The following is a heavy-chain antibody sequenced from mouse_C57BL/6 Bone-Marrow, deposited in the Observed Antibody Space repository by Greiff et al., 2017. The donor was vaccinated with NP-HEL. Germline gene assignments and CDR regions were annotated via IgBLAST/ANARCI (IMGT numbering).Heavy chain of an antibody. Sequence: VKVEESGPGLVQPSQSLSITCTVSGFSLTSYGVHWVRQSPVKGLEWLGVIWSGGSTDYNAAFISRLSISKDNSKSQVFFKMNSLQADDTAIYYCARKRGLRYYAMDYWGQGTSVTVSS. CDR3: ARKRGLRYYAMDY. D-gene: IGHD2-2*01. V-gene: IGHV2-2*01. J-gene: IGHJ4*01. CDR1: GFSLTSYG. CDR2: IWSGGST.